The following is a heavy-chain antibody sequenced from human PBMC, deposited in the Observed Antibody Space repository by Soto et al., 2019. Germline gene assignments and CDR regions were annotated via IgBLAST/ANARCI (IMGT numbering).Heavy chain of an antibody. CDR3: AKEMPYYDFWSGSRYYFDY. CDR2: ISTYNGNT. D-gene: IGHD3-3*01. J-gene: IGHJ4*02. Sequence: ASVKVSCKASGYIFMSYGISWVRQAPGQGLEWMGWISTYNGNTDFAQRFQGRVTMTADTSTSTAYMELNSLRAEDTAVYYCAKEMPYYDFWSGSRYYFDYWGQGTLVTVSS. V-gene: IGHV1-18*01. CDR1: GYIFMSYG.